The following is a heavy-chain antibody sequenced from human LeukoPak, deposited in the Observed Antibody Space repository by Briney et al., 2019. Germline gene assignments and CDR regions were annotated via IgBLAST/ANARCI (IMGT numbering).Heavy chain of an antibody. Sequence: GGSLRLSCAASGFTFSNAWMSWVRQAPGKGPESVALIRHDGTETYHAESVKGRFTISRDDSKNTFYLQMNSLRAEDTAVYYCAKANRDHLSHYYGVDVWGQGTTVVVSS. CDR3: AKANRDHLSHYYGVDV. CDR2: IRHDGTET. CDR1: GFTFSNAW. J-gene: IGHJ6*02. D-gene: IGHD3-10*01. V-gene: IGHV3-30*02.